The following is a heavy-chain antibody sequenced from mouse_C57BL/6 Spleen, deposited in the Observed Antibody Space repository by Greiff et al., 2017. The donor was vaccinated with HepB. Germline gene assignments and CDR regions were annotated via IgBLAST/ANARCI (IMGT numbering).Heavy chain of an antibody. CDR1: GYTFTDYN. D-gene: IGHD2-4*01. Sequence: EVQLQQSGPELVKPGASVKIPCKASGYTFTDYNMDWVKQSHGKSLEWIGDINPNNGGTIYNQKFKGKATLTVDKSSSTAYMELRSLTSEDTAVYYCARGRLRPHGDYFDYWGQGTTLTVSS. CDR2: INPNNGGT. V-gene: IGHV1-18*01. CDR3: ARGRLRPHGDYFDY. J-gene: IGHJ2*01.